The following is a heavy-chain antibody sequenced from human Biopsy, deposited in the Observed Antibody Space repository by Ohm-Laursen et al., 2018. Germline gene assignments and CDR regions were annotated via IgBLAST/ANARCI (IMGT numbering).Heavy chain of an antibody. CDR2: IYHTGST. Sequence: TLSLTCTVSGDSISSGGNYWSWIRQFPGKGLEWIAYIYHTGSTYYNPSLKSRLSIAIDTSKNQFSVSLRSVIAADTAVYYCARADMVTTIVDYWGQGTLVTVSS. CDR1: GDSISSGGNY. J-gene: IGHJ4*02. D-gene: IGHD5-12*01. CDR3: ARADMVTTIVDY. V-gene: IGHV4-31*03.